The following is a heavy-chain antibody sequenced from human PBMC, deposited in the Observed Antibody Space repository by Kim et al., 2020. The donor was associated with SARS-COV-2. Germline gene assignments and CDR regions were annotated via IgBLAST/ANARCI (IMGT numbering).Heavy chain of an antibody. CDR1: GGSITNYY. J-gene: IGHJ4*02. CDR2: IFYSGTT. Sequence: SETLSLTCTVSGGSITNYYYNWIRQPPGKELEWMGYIFYSGTTNYNPSLKSRVTISLDTSKNQFSLKLTSVTAADTAVYFCARGGTNQLAQVWGQATLVT. CDR3: ARGGTNQLAQV. V-gene: IGHV4-59*13. D-gene: IGHD2-2*01.